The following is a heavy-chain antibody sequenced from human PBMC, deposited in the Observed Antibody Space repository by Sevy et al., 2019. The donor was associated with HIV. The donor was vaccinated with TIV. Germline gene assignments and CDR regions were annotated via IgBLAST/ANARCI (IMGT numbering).Heavy chain of an antibody. Sequence: GGSLRLSCTASGFTFGDYCMSWVRQAPGKGLEWVAFFKSDVYGGTVDDAATVRGRFVSSRDASKTNAHLQMNDLKTEDTGVYYCTRWKAAQSIFDYWGQGALVTVSS. J-gene: IGHJ4*02. D-gene: IGHD6-13*01. CDR3: TRWKAAQSIFDY. V-gene: IGHV3-49*04. CDR2: FKSDVYGGTV. CDR1: GFTFGDYC.